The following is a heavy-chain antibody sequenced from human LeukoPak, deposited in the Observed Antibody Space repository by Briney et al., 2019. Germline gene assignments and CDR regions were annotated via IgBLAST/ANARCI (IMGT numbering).Heavy chain of an antibody. CDR3: AKFPAFGELYPPDY. CDR2: ISGSGGST. Sequence: PGGSLRLSCAASGFTFSSYAMSWVRQAPGKGLEWVSAISGSGGSTYYADSVKGRFTISRDNSKNTLYLQMNSLRAEDTAVYYCAKFPAFGELYPPDYWGQGTLVTVSS. CDR1: GFTFSSYA. J-gene: IGHJ4*02. V-gene: IGHV3-23*01. D-gene: IGHD3-10*01.